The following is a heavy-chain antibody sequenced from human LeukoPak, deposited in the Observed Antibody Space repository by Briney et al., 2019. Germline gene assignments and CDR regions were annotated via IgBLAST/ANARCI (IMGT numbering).Heavy chain of an antibody. Sequence: PGGSLRLSCAASGFTFSDYYMSWIRQAPGKGLEWVSYISSSGSTIYYADSVKGRFTISRDNAKNSLYLQMNSLRAEDTAVYYCASPLYSSSPVDPWGQGTLVTVSS. V-gene: IGHV3-11*01. CDR3: ASPLYSSSPVDP. D-gene: IGHD6-13*01. CDR2: ISSSGSTI. CDR1: GFTFSDYY. J-gene: IGHJ5*02.